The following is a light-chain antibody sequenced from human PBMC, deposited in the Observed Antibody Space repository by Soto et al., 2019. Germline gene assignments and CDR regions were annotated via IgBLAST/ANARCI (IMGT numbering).Light chain of an antibody. CDR3: QQRSNWPT. CDR2: AAS. V-gene: IGKV3-11*01. CDR1: QSISNY. Sequence: EIVLTPSPATLSLSPVERATLSCRASQSISNYLAWYQQKPGQAPRLLIYAASIRATGIPARFSGSGSGTDFTLTISSLEPEDFAVYFCQQRSNWPTFGQGTRLEIK. J-gene: IGKJ5*01.